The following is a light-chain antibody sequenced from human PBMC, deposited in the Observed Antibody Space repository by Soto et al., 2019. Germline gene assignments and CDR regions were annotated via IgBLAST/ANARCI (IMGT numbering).Light chain of an antibody. CDR2: AAS. CDR1: QTVSSSY. CDR3: QQYANSPQT. V-gene: IGKV3-20*01. J-gene: IGKJ1*01. Sequence: EIVLTQSPGTLSLSPGERATLSCRASQTVSSSYLAWYQQKHGQAPTLLIHAASTRATGIPDRFSGSGSGTDFTLTISRLEPEDFVVYYCQQYANSPQTFGQGTKVEIK.